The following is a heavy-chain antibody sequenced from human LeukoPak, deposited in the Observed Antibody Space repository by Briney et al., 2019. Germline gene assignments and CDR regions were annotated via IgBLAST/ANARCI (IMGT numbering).Heavy chain of an antibody. CDR2: DHLDGRT. J-gene: IGHJ4*02. V-gene: IGHV4-4*02. CDR1: GGSVSSTNW. D-gene: IGHD6-25*01. Sequence: SDTLSLTCGVSGGSVSSTNWWTWIRQPPGKGLEWIGEDHLDGRTNFNPSLKSRLTMSVDLSENHVSLKLTSVTAADTAVYYCAREGGFYRPLDYSGQGTLVTVSS. CDR3: AREGGFYRPLDY.